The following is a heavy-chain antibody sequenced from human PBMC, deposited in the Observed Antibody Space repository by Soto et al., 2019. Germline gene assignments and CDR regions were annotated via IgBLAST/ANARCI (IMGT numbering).Heavy chain of an antibody. V-gene: IGHV1-8*01. Sequence: ASVKVSCKASGYTFTSYDINWVRQATGQGREWMGWMNPNSGNTGYAQKFQGRVTMTRNTSISTAYMELSSLRSEDTAVYYCARDSPHYYGSGSYKNPSDDWGQGTRVTVAS. CDR3: ARDSPHYYGSGSYKNPSDD. J-gene: IGHJ4*02. CDR2: MNPNSGNT. D-gene: IGHD3-10*01. CDR1: GYTFTSYD.